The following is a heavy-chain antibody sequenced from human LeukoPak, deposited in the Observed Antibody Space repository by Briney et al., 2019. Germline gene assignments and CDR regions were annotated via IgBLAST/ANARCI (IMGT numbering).Heavy chain of an antibody. Sequence: PSETLSLTCAVYGGSFSGYYWSWIRQPPGKGLEWIGEINHSGSSNYNPTLKSRVTISVDTSKNQFSLKLSPVTAADTAVYYCARSQQRPFYYGSGIFDYWGQGTLVTVSS. CDR3: ARSQQRPFYYGSGIFDY. J-gene: IGHJ4*02. V-gene: IGHV4-34*01. CDR1: GGSFSGYY. D-gene: IGHD3-10*01. CDR2: INHSGSS.